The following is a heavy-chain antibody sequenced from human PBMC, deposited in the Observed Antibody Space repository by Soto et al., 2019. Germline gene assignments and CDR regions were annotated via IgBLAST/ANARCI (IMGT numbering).Heavy chain of an antibody. CDR3: ARESEDLTSNFDY. Sequence: LRLSCAASGFTFTRFSMNWVRQAPGKGLEWVSSISSTTNYIYYGDSMKGRFTISRDNAKNSLYLEMNSLRAEDTAVYYCARESEDLTSNFDYWGQGTLVTVSS. CDR2: ISSTTNYI. CDR1: GFTFTRFS. V-gene: IGHV3-21*06. J-gene: IGHJ4*02.